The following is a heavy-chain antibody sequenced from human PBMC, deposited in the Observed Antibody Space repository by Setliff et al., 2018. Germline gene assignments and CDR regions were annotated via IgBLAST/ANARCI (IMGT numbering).Heavy chain of an antibody. CDR2: INHSGST. CDR1: GGSISSSTYY. D-gene: IGHD2-8*02. V-gene: IGHV4-39*07. J-gene: IGHJ4*02. CDR3: TVYNTGSSKDHY. Sequence: SETLSLTCTVSGGSISSSTYYWIWIRQPPGKGLEWIGEINHSGSTNYNPSLKSRVTISVDTSKNQFSLKLSSVTAADTALYYCTVYNTGSSKDHYWGQGTPVTVSS.